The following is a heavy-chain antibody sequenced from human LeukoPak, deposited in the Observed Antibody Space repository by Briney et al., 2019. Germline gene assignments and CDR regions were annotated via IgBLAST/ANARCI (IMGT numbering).Heavy chain of an antibody. CDR3: ARRHVVVPAPHAFDI. J-gene: IGHJ3*02. V-gene: IGHV4-34*01. CDR2: ISHSGST. D-gene: IGHD2-2*01. CDR1: GGSLSGYY. Sequence: SETLSLTCAVYGGSLSGYYWSWIRQPPGKGLEWIGEISHSGSTNYNPSLKSRVTISVDTSKNQFSLKLSSVTAADTAVYYCARRHVVVPAPHAFDIWGQGTMVTVSS.